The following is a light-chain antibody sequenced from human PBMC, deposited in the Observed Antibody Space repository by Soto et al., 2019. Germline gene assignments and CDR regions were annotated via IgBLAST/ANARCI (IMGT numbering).Light chain of an antibody. V-gene: IGKV3-11*01. CDR2: DAS. CDR1: QSVSNF. J-gene: IGKJ1*01. Sequence: EIVLTQSPATLSLSPGERATLTCRASQSVSNFLAWYQHKPCQAPRLLIYDASIRAAGVPARFSGSGSGTDFSLTISSLEPEDFAIYYCQQRSIWPPWTFGQGTKVDI. CDR3: QQRSIWPPWT.